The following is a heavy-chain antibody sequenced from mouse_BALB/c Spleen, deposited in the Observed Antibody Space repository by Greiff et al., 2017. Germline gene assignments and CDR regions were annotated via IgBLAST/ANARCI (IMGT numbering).Heavy chain of an antibody. Sequence: VQLKESGAELVKPGASVKLSCTASGFNIKDTYMHWVKQRPEQGLEWIGRIDPANGNTKYDPKFQGKATITADTSSNTAYLQLSSLTSEDTAVYYCASPITTVHAMDYWGQGTSVTVSS. D-gene: IGHD1-1*01. V-gene: IGHV14-3*02. CDR3: ASPITTVHAMDY. J-gene: IGHJ4*01. CDR1: GFNIKDTY. CDR2: IDPANGNT.